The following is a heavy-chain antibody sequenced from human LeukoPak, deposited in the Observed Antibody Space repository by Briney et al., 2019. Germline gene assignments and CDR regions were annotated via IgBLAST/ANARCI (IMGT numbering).Heavy chain of an antibody. V-gene: IGHV3-23*01. D-gene: IGHD1-26*01. CDR1: GFTFSSYA. J-gene: IGHJ4*02. Sequence: PGGSLRLSCAASGFTFSSYATSWVRQAPGKGLEWVSAISGSGGDTYYADSVKGRFTISRDNSKNTLYLQMNRLRVEDRAVYYCTKHPQYSGNDPLDYWGQGTLVTVSS. CDR2: ISGSGGDT. CDR3: TKHPQYSGNDPLDY.